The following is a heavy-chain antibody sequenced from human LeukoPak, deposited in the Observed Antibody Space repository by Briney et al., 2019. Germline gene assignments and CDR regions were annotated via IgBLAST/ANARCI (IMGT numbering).Heavy chain of an antibody. CDR1: GFTSSSYS. D-gene: IGHD2-2*02. Sequence: GGSLRLSCAASGFTSSSYSMNWVRQAPGKGLEWVSSISSSISYIYYADSVKGRFTISRDNAKNSLYLQMNSLRAEDTAVYYCARGFGCSSTSCYTSYYWGQGTLVTVSS. CDR3: ARGFGCSSTSCYTSYY. V-gene: IGHV3-21*01. CDR2: ISSSISYI. J-gene: IGHJ4*02.